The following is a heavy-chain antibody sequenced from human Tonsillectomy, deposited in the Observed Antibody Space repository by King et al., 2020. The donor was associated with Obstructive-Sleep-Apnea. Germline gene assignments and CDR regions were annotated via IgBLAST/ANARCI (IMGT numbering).Heavy chain of an antibody. J-gene: IGHJ5*02. CDR1: GYTFTGYY. CDR3: ARGSNGWAYNWFDH. Sequence: QLVQSGAEVKRPGASVKVSCKASGYTFTGYYTHWVRQAPGQGLEWMGWINPNNGGTKYVQKFQGWVTMTRDTSISTAYLEVRSDDTAVYYCARGSNGWAYNWFDHWGQGTLVTVSS. V-gene: IGHV1-2*04. CDR2: INPNNGGT. D-gene: IGHD6-19*01.